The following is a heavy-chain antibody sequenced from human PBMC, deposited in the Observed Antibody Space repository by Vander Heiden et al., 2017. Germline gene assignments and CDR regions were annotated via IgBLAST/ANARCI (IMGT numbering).Heavy chain of an antibody. CDR1: GGSLITIRYY. Sequence: QLQLQESGPGLVKPSETLSLTCTVSGGSLITIRYYWGWFRQPPGKGLEWIGSMYYSGTVYYNPSLKSRVTISVDTPKNQFPLKLTSVTAADTAVYYCAGGDDYNFKEKIGYYDYWGQGTLVTVSS. CDR2: MYYSGTV. CDR3: AGGDDYNFKEKIGYYDY. V-gene: IGHV4-39*01. J-gene: IGHJ4*02. D-gene: IGHD4-4*01.